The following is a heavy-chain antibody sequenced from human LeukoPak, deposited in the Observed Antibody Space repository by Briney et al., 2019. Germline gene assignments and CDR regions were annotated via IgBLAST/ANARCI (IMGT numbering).Heavy chain of an antibody. CDR2: LGISGDYA. D-gene: IGHD6-13*01. CDR3: ASSSWYDSPGVV. Sequence: GGPLRLSCVASGFTLSSYAVSWVRQAPGKGLQWVCSLGISGDYAWYAGSVKGRFTISRDSSKNTLYLQMNRLGAEDTAVYYCASSSWYDSPGVVWGKGTTVTVSS. J-gene: IGHJ6*04. V-gene: IGHV3-23*01. CDR1: GFTLSSYA.